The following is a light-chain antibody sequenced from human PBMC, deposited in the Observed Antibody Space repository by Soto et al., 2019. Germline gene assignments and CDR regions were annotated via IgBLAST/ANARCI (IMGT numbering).Light chain of an antibody. J-gene: IGLJ3*02. Sequence: VLTQPPSVSGAPGQRVTISCTGSSSNIGAGYDVHWYQQLPGTAPKLLIYGNSNRPSGVPDRFSGSKSGTSASLAITVLQAEDEADYYCQSYDSSLSGGVFGGGTKVTVL. CDR2: GNS. V-gene: IGLV1-40*01. CDR1: SSNIGAGYD. CDR3: QSYDSSLSGGV.